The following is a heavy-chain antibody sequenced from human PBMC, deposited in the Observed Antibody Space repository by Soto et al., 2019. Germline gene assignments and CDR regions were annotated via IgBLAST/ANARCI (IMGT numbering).Heavy chain of an antibody. Sequence: PGGSLRLSCAASGFTFSSYGMHWVRQAPGKGLEWVAGIWYDGSNKYYADSVKGRFTISRDNSKNTLHLQMSSVRAEDTAVYYCARDFCSGGSCRAYYYYYGMDVWGQGTTVTVSS. CDR2: IWYDGSNK. V-gene: IGHV3-33*01. CDR3: ARDFCSGGSCRAYYYYYGMDV. CDR1: GFTFSSYG. J-gene: IGHJ6*02. D-gene: IGHD2-15*01.